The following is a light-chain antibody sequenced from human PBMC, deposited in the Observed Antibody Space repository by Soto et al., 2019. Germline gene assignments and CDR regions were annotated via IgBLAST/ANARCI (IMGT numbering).Light chain of an antibody. CDR2: DAS. CDR1: QSVSSNY. V-gene: IGKV3-20*01. CDR3: QQYGTSLLT. J-gene: IGKJ3*01. Sequence: EIVLTQSPGTLSLSPGERATLSCRASQSVSSNYLAWYQQKPGQAPRLLIYDASNRATGIPDRFSGSGSGTDFTLTISRLDPEDFAVYYCQQYGTSLLTFGPGTKVDMK.